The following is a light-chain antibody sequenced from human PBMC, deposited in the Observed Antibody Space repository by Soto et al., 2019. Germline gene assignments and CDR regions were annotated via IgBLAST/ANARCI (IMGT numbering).Light chain of an antibody. Sequence: EIVLTQSPVTLALSPGERATLSCRASQSINNYLAWYQQKPGQPPRLLIYDASNRATAIPVRFSGSGPGTDFTLTISNLEPDDSSVYYCQYRGIWPPGATFGGGTKVEI. V-gene: IGKV3-11*01. CDR3: QYRGIWPPGAT. CDR2: DAS. CDR1: QSINNY. J-gene: IGKJ4*01.